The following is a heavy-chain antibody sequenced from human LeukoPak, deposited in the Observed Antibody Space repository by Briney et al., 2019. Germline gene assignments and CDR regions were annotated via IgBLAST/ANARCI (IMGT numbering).Heavy chain of an antibody. V-gene: IGHV4-39*01. CDR2: YQTGST. CDR1: GGSIGSSSYY. J-gene: IGHJ4*02. CDR3: ARLFDV. Sequence: SETLSLTCSVSGGSIGSSSYYWAWIRQPPGKGLEWIGSYQTGSTYYNPSLNSRVTISVDTSNNQFSLNLISVTAADTAVYYCARLFDVWGQGTLVTVSS.